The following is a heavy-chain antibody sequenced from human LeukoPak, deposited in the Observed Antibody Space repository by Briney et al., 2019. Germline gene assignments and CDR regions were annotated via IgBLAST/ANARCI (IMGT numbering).Heavy chain of an antibody. CDR2: IWYDGSNK. D-gene: IGHD1-1*01. CDR3: AREGVSNNWHTFDY. V-gene: IGHV3-33*01. Sequence: GRSLRLSCAAPGFTFSSYGMHWVRQAPGKGLEWVAVIWYDGSNKYYADSVKGRFTISRDNSKNTLYLQMNSLRAEDTAVYYCAREGVSNNWHTFDYWGQGTLVTVSS. CDR1: GFTFSSYG. J-gene: IGHJ4*02.